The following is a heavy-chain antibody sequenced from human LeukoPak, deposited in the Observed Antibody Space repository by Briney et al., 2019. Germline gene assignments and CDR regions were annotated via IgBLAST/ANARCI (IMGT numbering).Heavy chain of an antibody. Sequence: GRSLRLSCAASGFTFSSYAMHLVRQAPGKGLEWVAVISYDGSNKYYADSVKGRFTISRDNSKNTLYLQMNSLRAEDTAVYYCARAIAAAGAGYYYYYYGMDVWGQGTTVTVSS. J-gene: IGHJ6*02. D-gene: IGHD6-13*01. CDR1: GFTFSSYA. CDR3: ARAIAAAGAGYYYYYYGMDV. CDR2: ISYDGSNK. V-gene: IGHV3-30-3*01.